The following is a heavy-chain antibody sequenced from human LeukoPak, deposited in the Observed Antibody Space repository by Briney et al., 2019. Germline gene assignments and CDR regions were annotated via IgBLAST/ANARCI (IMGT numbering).Heavy chain of an antibody. Sequence: PGGSLRLSCAASGFTFSSYGMHWVRQAPGKGLEWVAVIWYDGSNKYYADSVKGRFTISRDNAKDSLYLQMNSLRAEDTAVYYCARDYEIYWGQGTLVTVSS. CDR2: IWYDGSNK. CDR1: GFTFSSYG. CDR3: ARDYEIY. V-gene: IGHV3-33*01. J-gene: IGHJ4*02. D-gene: IGHD5-12*01.